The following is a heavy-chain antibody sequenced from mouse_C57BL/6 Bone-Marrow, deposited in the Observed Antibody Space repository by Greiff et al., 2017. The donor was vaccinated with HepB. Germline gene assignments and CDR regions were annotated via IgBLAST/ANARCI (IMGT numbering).Heavy chain of an antibody. CDR2: INPNNGGT. J-gene: IGHJ3*01. CDR1: GYTFTDYY. CDR3: AIYYEYGEEFAY. V-gene: IGHV1-26*01. D-gene: IGHD2-4*01. Sequence: EVQLQQSGPELVKPGASVKISCKASGYTFTDYYMNWVKQSPGKSLEWIGDINPNNGGTSYNQKFKGKATLTVDKSSSTAYMQLRSLTSEDSAVYYCAIYYEYGEEFAYWGQGTLVTVSA.